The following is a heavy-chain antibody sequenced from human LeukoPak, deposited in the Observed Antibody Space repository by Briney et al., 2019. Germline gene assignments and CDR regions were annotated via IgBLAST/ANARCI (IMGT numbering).Heavy chain of an antibody. CDR1: GYTFTDYY. Sequence: ASVKVSCKTSGYTFTDYYLNWVRQAPGQGLEWMGWINPNSGGTNYAQKFQGRVTMTRDTSISTAYMELSRLRSDDTAVYYCARDGISGSYYIDYWGQGTLVTVSS. CDR3: ARDGISGSYYIDY. V-gene: IGHV1-2*02. CDR2: INPNSGGT. J-gene: IGHJ4*02. D-gene: IGHD1-26*01.